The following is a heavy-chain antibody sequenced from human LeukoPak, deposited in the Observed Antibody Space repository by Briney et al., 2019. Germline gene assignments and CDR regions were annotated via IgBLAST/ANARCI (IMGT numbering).Heavy chain of an antibody. CDR2: ISYDGSNK. V-gene: IGHV3-30*04. CDR1: GFTFSSYA. Sequence: GGSLRLSCAASGFTFSSYAMHWVRQAPGKGLEWVAVISYDGSNKKYADSVKGRFTISRDNSKNTLYLQMNSLRAEDTGVYYCAKRSAESSGYFDYWGQGTLVTVSS. CDR3: AKRSAESSGYFDY. J-gene: IGHJ4*02. D-gene: IGHD6-19*01.